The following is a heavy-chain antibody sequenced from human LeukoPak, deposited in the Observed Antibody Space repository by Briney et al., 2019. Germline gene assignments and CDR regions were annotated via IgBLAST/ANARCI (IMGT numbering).Heavy chain of an antibody. CDR2: INHSGST. J-gene: IGHJ6*02. CDR1: GGSFRGHF. CDR3: ARGGIGGMDV. Sequence: SETLSLTCAVSGGSFRGHFWNWIRQPPGKGLEWIGEINHSGSTNYNPSLKSRVSISVDTSKSQFSLKLTSLTAADTAVYYCARGGIGGMDVWGQGTTVTVS. V-gene: IGHV4-34*01. D-gene: IGHD1-14*01.